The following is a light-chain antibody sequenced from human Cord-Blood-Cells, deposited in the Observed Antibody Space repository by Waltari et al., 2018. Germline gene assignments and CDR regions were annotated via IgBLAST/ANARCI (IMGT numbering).Light chain of an antibody. CDR3: QQYGSSP. V-gene: IGKV3-20*01. CDR2: GAS. CDR1: QSVSSSY. Sequence: IVLTKSLDTLSLSPAQRATLSCRASQSVSSSYLPWDQQKPGQAPRLHIYGASSRATGIPDRFMGSGSGTDFTLTISRLESEDYAEYYGQQYGSSPVGQGTKVEIK. J-gene: IGKJ1*01.